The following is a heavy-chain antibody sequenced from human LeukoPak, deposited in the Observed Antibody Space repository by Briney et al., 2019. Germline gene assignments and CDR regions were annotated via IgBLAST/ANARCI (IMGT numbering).Heavy chain of an antibody. CDR2: VSSDGRSK. V-gene: IGHV3-30*03. Sequence: GGSLRLSCVVSGFTFSSYGMHWVRQAPGKGLEWVAVVSSDGRSKYYRDSVKGRFTISRDNSKNTLFLQMNSLRVEDTAVYYCARARDFDYWGQGTLVTVSS. J-gene: IGHJ4*02. CDR1: GFTFSSYG. CDR3: ARARDFDY.